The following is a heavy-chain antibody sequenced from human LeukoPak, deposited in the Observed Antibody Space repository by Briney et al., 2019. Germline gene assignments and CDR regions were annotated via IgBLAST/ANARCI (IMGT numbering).Heavy chain of an antibody. CDR1: GGSISSSTYY. J-gene: IGHJ5*02. D-gene: IGHD1-14*01. V-gene: IGHV4-39*01. CDR2: IYYSGST. Sequence: SETLSLTCTVSGGSISSSTYYWGWIRQPPGKGLEWIGTIYYSGSTYYNPSLKSRVTISVDTSKNQFSLKLSSVTAADTAVYYCARLSRISKWFDPWGQGTLVTVSS. CDR3: ARLSRISKWFDP.